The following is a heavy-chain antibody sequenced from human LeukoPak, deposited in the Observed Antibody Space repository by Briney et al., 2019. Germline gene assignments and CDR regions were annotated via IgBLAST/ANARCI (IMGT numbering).Heavy chain of an antibody. CDR3: ARDSGSYYGRDY. Sequence: ASVKVSCKASGGTFSSYAISWVRQAPGQGLEWMGWISAYNGNTNYAQKLQGRVTMTTDTSTSTAYMELRSLRSDDTAVYYCARDSGSYYGRDYWGQGTLVTVSS. CDR1: GGTFSSYA. J-gene: IGHJ4*02. CDR2: ISAYNGNT. V-gene: IGHV1-18*01. D-gene: IGHD1-26*01.